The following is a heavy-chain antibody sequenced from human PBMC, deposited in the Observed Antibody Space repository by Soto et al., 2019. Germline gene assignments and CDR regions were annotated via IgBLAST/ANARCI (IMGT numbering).Heavy chain of an antibody. D-gene: IGHD3-16*01. J-gene: IGHJ3*02. CDR3: ARRETNFGEDAFDI. CDR2: INPSGGST. Sequence: QVQLVQSGAEVKKPGASVKVSCKASGYTFTTYYMHWVRQAPGQGLEWMGIINPSGGSTSYPQKVQGRVTMTRDTSTSTAYMELSSRRSEETAFYYCARRETNFGEDAFDIWGQGTMVTVSS. V-gene: IGHV1-46*01. CDR1: GYTFTTYY.